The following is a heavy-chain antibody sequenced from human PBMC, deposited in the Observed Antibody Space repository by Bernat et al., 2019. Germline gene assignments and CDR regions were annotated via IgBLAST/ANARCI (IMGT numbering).Heavy chain of an antibody. CDR1: GYTFTSYG. CDR2: INPSGGST. CDR3: ARPSCSGGSCYDY. J-gene: IGHJ4*02. Sequence: QVQLVQSGAEAKKPGASVKVSCKSSGYTFTSYGLSWVRQAPGQGLEWMGIINPSGGSTSYAQKFQGRVTMTRDTSTSTVYMELSSLRSEDTAVYYCARPSCSGGSCYDYWGQGTLVTVSS. V-gene: IGHV1-46*01. D-gene: IGHD2-15*01.